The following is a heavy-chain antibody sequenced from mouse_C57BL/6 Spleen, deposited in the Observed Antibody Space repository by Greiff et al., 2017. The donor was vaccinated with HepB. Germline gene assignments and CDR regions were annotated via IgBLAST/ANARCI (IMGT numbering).Heavy chain of an antibody. J-gene: IGHJ2*01. V-gene: IGHV1-69*01. Sequence: QVQLQQPGAELVMPGASVKLSCKASGYTFTSYWMHWVKQRPGQGLEWIGEIDPSDSYTNYNQKFKGKSTLTVDKSSSTAYMQLSILTSEDSAVYYCARWGTTVVASYYFDYWGQGTTLTGSS. CDR3: ARWGTTVVASYYFDY. CDR1: GYTFTSYW. CDR2: IDPSDSYT. D-gene: IGHD1-1*01.